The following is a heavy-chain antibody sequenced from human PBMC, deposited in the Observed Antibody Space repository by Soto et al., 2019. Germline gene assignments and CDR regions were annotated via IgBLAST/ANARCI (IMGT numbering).Heavy chain of an antibody. V-gene: IGHV1-69*13. CDR3: ATYCSGGSCYSWSYGMDV. J-gene: IGHJ6*02. Sequence: SVKVSCKASGGTFSTHAIIWVRQAPGHGLEWMGGIIPISGTTYYTQKFQGRVTITADEPTSTAFMELSSLKSEDTAVYYCATYCSGGSCYSWSYGMDVWGQGTTVTVSS. CDR1: GGTFSTHA. CDR2: IIPISGTT. D-gene: IGHD2-15*01.